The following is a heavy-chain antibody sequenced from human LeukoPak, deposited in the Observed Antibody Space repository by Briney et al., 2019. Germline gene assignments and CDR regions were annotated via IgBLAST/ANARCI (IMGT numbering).Heavy chain of an antibody. CDR2: ISRSSSTI. CDR3: AKSPYSSSAFDY. J-gene: IGHJ4*02. Sequence: GGSLRLSCAASGFTFSTYWMSWVRHAPGKGLEWVSYISRSSSTIYYADSVKGRFTISRDNAKNSLYLLMNSLRAEDTAVYYCAKSPYSSSAFDYWGQGTLVTVSS. V-gene: IGHV3-48*01. D-gene: IGHD6-6*01. CDR1: GFTFSTYW.